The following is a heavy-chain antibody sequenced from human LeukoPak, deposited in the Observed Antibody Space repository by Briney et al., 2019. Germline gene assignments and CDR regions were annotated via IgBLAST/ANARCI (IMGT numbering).Heavy chain of an antibody. J-gene: IGHJ6*04. CDR1: GGSFSGYY. D-gene: IGHD3-9*01. CDR3: ARGQRGYFDWLPYYYGMDV. V-gene: IGHV4-34*01. Sequence: SETLSLTCAAYGGSFSGYYWSWIRQPPGKGLERIGEINHSGSTNYNPSLKSRVTISVDTSKNQFSLKLSSVTAADTAVYYCARGQRGYFDWLPYYYGMDVWGKGTTVTVSS. CDR2: INHSGST.